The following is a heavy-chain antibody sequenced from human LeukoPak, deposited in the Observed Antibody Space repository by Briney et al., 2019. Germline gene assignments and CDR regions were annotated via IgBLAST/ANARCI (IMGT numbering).Heavy chain of an antibody. J-gene: IGHJ4*02. V-gene: IGHV3-23*01. CDR1: GFTFSSYA. Sequence: GGSLRLSCAASGFTFSSYAMSWVRQAPGKGLEWVSAISGSGGSTYYADTVKGRFTISRDNSKNTLYLQMNSLRAEDTAFYYCAKVPLSAGGWYEYWGQGTLVTVSS. D-gene: IGHD6-19*01. CDR2: ISGSGGST. CDR3: AKVPLSAGGWYEY.